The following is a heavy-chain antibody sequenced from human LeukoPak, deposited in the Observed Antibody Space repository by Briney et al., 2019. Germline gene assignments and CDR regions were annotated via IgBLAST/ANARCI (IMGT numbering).Heavy chain of an antibody. J-gene: IGHJ4*02. CDR3: AKAKVDTAMARPEYYFDY. Sequence: GRSLRLSCAASGFTFDDYAMHWVRQAPGKGLEWVSGISWNSGSIGYADSVKGRFTISRDNAKNSLYLQMNSLRAEDTALYYCAKAKVDTAMARPEYYFDYWGQGTLVTVSS. V-gene: IGHV3-9*01. CDR2: ISWNSGSI. D-gene: IGHD5-18*01. CDR1: GFTFDDYA.